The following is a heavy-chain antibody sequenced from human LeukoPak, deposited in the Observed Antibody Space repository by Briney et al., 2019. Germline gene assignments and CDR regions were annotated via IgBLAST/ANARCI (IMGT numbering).Heavy chain of an antibody. V-gene: IGHV1-69*04. D-gene: IGHD3-3*01. Sequence: ASVKVSCKASGGTFSSYAISWVRQAPGQGLEWMGRIIPIFGIANYAQKFQGRVTITADKSTSTAYMELSSLRSEDTAVYYCARSGIFGVGHYYYGMDVWGQGTTVTVSS. J-gene: IGHJ6*02. CDR1: GGTFSSYA. CDR3: ARSGIFGVGHYYYGMDV. CDR2: IIPIFGIA.